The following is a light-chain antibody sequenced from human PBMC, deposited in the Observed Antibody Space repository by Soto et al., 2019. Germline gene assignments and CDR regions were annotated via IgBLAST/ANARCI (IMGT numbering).Light chain of an antibody. V-gene: IGLV2-8*01. J-gene: IGLJ3*02. CDR3: SSLAASNTWV. CDR2: EVT. Sequence: QSVLTQPPSASGSPGQSVTISCTGTSSDVGAYNYVSWYQQHAGKAPKLVIYEVTKRPSGVPDRFSGSKSANTASLTVSGLQAEDEADDYCSSLAASNTWVFGGGTKVTVL. CDR1: SSDVGAYNY.